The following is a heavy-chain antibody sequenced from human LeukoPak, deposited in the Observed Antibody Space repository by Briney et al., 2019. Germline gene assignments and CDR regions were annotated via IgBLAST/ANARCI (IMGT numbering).Heavy chain of an antibody. CDR3: ARDAEYYYYGMDV. CDR1: GYTFTAYY. Sequence: GASVKVSCKPSGYTFTAYYMHWVRQAPGQGLEWMGWINPNSGDTNYAEKFQGRVTMTRDTSISTAYMELSRLRSDDTAVYYCARDAEYYYYGMDVWGQGTTVTVSS. V-gene: IGHV1-2*02. CDR2: INPNSGDT. J-gene: IGHJ6*02.